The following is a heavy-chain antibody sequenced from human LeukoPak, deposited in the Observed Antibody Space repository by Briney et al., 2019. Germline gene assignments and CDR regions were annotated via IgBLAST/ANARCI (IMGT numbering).Heavy chain of an antibody. D-gene: IGHD3-22*01. Sequence: SETLSLTCTVSGGSISSYYWSWIRQPPGKGLEWIGYIYYSGSTNYNPSLKSRVTISVDTSKNQFSLKLSPVTAADTAVYYCARAGYYDSSGYYYDVFNWFDPWGQGTLVTVSS. V-gene: IGHV4-59*01. CDR1: GGSISSYY. J-gene: IGHJ5*02. CDR2: IYYSGST. CDR3: ARAGYYDSSGYYYDVFNWFDP.